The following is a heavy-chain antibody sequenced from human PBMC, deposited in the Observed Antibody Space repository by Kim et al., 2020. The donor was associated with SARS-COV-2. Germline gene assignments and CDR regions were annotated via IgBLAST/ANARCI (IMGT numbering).Heavy chain of an antibody. CDR3: ARGPHYDFWSGYYNWFDP. J-gene: IGHJ5*02. Sequence: KSRVTISVDTSKNQFSLKLSSVTAADTAVYYCARGPHYDFWSGYYNWFDPWGQGTLVTVSS. D-gene: IGHD3-3*01. V-gene: IGHV4-59*09.